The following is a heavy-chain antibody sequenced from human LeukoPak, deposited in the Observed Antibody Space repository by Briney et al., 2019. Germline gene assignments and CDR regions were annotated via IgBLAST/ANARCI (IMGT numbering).Heavy chain of an antibody. J-gene: IGHJ4*02. CDR1: GFTFTSYA. D-gene: IGHD5-18*01. CDR3: ARESGLLRGYSYGH. V-gene: IGHV3-30*04. Sequence: GGSLRLSCAAPGFTFTSYAMHWVRQAPGKGPEWVAIITSDGSNKHYADSGKGRFTISRDNSRNTLYLQMNSLRVEDTAVYYCARESGLLRGYSYGHWGQGTLVTVSS. CDR2: ITSDGSNK.